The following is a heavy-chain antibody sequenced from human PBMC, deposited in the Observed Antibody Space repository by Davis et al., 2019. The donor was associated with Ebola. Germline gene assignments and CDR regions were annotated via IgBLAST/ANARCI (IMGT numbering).Heavy chain of an antibody. CDR1: GFTFSSYE. V-gene: IGHV3-48*03. CDR2: ISSSGSTI. D-gene: IGHD3-16*01. CDR3: ARVKGGGWFDP. J-gene: IGHJ5*02. Sequence: PGGSLRLSCAASGFTFSSYEMNWVRQAPGKGLEWVSYISSSGSTIYYADSVKGRFTISRDNAKNSLYLQMNSLRAEDTAVYYCARVKGGGWFDPWGQGTLVTVSS.